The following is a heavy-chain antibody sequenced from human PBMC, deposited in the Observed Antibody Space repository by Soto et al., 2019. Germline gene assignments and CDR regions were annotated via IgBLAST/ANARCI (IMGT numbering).Heavy chain of an antibody. D-gene: IGHD3-22*01. Sequence: QVQLVQSGAEVKKPGSSVKVSCKASGGTFSSYAISWVRQAPGQGLEWMGGIIPIFGTANYAQKFQGRVTITADESTSTAYMELSSLRSEDTAVYYCARRAEEDDDSSGYPDYYYGMDVWGQGTTVTVSS. J-gene: IGHJ6*02. CDR1: GGTFSSYA. V-gene: IGHV1-69*01. CDR2: IIPIFGTA. CDR3: ARRAEEDDDSSGYPDYYYGMDV.